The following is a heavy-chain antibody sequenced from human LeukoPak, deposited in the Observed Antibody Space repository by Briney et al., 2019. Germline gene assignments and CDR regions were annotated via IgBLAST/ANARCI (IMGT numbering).Heavy chain of an antibody. CDR3: ARVTVRYFDWLPRSHNWFDP. CDR2: IKPDGSEK. J-gene: IGHJ5*02. Sequence: GGSLRLSCAASGFTFSNYWMTWVRQAPGKGLEWVANIKPDGSEKYYVDSVKGRFTISRDNAKKSLYLQMNSLRAEDTAVYYCARVTVRYFDWLPRSHNWFDPWGQGTLVTVSS. V-gene: IGHV3-7*01. D-gene: IGHD3-9*01. CDR1: GFTFSNYW.